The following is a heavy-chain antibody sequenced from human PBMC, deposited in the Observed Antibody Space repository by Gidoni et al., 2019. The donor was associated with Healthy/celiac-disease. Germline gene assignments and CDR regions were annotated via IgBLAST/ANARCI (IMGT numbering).Heavy chain of an antibody. CDR2: INHSGST. D-gene: IGHD1-1*01. CDR1: GGSFTGYY. CDR3: ARGRATGTRRYYYMDV. V-gene: IGHV4-34*01. J-gene: IGHJ6*03. Sequence: QVQLQQWGAGLLKPSETLSLPCAVYGGSFTGYYWSGLRHPPGKGLAWIGEINHSGSTNYNPYLKRRVTISVDTSKNQFSLKLSSVTAADTAVYYCARGRATGTRRYYYMDVWGKGTTVTVSS.